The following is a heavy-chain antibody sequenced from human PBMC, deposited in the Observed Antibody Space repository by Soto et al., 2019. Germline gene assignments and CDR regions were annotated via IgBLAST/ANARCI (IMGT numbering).Heavy chain of an antibody. V-gene: IGHV3-23*01. CDR3: TKDISNSGSVTSRLSCHC. D-gene: IGHD2-2*01. CDR2: ISGSGGTT. J-gene: IGHJ4*02. CDR1: GFTFSSYA. Sequence: EVQLLESGGGLVQPGGSLRLSCAASGFTFSSYAMSWVRQAPGKGLEWVSAISGSGGTTYYADSVKGRFTISRDNSKNRLYLQLNSLRGEDTDVYYCTKDISNSGSVTSRLSCHCWGQGNLVNVS.